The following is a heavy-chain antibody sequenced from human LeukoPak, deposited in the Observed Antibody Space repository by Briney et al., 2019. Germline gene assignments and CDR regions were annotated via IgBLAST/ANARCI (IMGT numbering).Heavy chain of an antibody. D-gene: IGHD3-10*01. CDR2: ISAYNGNT. V-gene: IGHV1-18*01. CDR1: GYTFTSYG. CDR3: ARDYGPTHYYGSGTLLSPDY. J-gene: IGHJ4*02. Sequence: ASVKVSCKASGYTFTSYGISWVRQAPGQGREWMGWISAYNGNTNYAQKLQGRVTMTTDTSTSTAYMELRRLRSDDTAVYDCARDYGPTHYYGSGTLLSPDYWGQGTLVTVSS.